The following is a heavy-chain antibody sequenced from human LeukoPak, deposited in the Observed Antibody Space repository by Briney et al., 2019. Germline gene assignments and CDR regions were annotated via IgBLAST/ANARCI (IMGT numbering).Heavy chain of an antibody. J-gene: IGHJ4*02. D-gene: IGHD6-25*01. Sequence: GGSLRLSCAASGFTFSSYSMNWVRQAPGKGLEWVSSISSSSSYIYYADSVKGRFTISRDNAKNSLYLQMNSLRAEDTAVYYCARFRRAQSPYSYSRGYDYWGQGTLVTVSS. CDR2: ISSSSSYI. V-gene: IGHV3-21*01. CDR3: ARFRRAQSPYSYSRGYDY. CDR1: GFTFSSYS.